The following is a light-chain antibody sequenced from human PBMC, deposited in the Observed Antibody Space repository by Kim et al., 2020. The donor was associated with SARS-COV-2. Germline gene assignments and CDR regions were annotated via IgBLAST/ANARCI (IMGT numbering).Light chain of an antibody. CDR2: GKN. CDR1: SLRSYY. Sequence: SSELTQDPAVSVALGQTVRITCQGDSLRSYYASWNQQKPGQAPVLVIYGKNNRPSGIPDRFSGSSSGNTASLTITGAQAEDEADHYCQSRDSSDKVVFGGGTQLTVL. CDR3: QSRDSSDKVV. V-gene: IGLV3-19*01. J-gene: IGLJ2*01.